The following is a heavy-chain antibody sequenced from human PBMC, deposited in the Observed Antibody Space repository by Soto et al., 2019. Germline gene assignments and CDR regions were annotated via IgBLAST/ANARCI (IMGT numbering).Heavy chain of an antibody. CDR2: ISGYNGNR. CDR1: GYTFMSYG. D-gene: IGHD3-10*01. J-gene: IGHJ5*02. CDR3: ARHYSGSGSYYDWFDP. V-gene: IGHV1-18*01. Sequence: QVQLVQSGAEVKTPGASVKVSCKTSGYTFMSYGITWVRQAPGQGLEWMGWISGYNGNRGFAQRFQGRVTLTTDTSTSTASMELTSLRADDAAVYYCARHYSGSGSYYDWFDPCGQGTLVTVSS.